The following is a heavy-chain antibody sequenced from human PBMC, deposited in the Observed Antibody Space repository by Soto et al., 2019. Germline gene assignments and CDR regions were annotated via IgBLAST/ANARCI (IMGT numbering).Heavy chain of an antibody. V-gene: IGHV3-64D*08. J-gene: IGHJ4*02. CDR3: VKDSAYSSSWYIVDY. D-gene: IGHD6-13*01. Sequence: GGSLRLSCSASGFTFSSYAMHWVRQAPGKGLEYVSAISSNGGSTYYADSVKGRFTISRDNSKNTLYLQMSSLRAEDTAVYYGVKDSAYSSSWYIVDYWGQGTLVTVSS. CDR2: ISSNGGST. CDR1: GFTFSSYA.